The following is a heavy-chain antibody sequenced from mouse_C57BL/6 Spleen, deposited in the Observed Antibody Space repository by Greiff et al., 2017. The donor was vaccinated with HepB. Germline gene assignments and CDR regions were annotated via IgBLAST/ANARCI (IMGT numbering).Heavy chain of an antibody. D-gene: IGHD2-4*01. CDR3: ARGYDYDEGWFAY. Sequence: EVKLVESEGGLVQPGSSMKLSCTASGFTFSDYYMALVRQVPEKGLEWVANINYDGSSTYYLDSLKSRFIISRDNAKNILYLQMSSLKSEDTATYYCARGYDYDEGWFAYWGQGTLVTVSA. V-gene: IGHV5-16*01. J-gene: IGHJ3*01. CDR1: GFTFSDYY. CDR2: INYDGSST.